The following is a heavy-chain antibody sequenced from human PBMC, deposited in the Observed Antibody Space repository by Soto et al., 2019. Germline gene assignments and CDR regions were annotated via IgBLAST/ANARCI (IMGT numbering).Heavy chain of an antibody. Sequence: GASVKVSCKASGYTFSGYYMQWVRQAPGQGLERMGWINPNSGDTNYAQKFQGRVTMTRDTSISTAYMELSRLTSADTAVYWCARDVVAGRYYYGMDVWGQGTTVTVSS. V-gene: IGHV1-2*02. CDR2: INPNSGDT. D-gene: IGHD6-19*01. CDR3: ARDVVAGRYYYGMDV. J-gene: IGHJ6*02. CDR1: GYTFSGYY.